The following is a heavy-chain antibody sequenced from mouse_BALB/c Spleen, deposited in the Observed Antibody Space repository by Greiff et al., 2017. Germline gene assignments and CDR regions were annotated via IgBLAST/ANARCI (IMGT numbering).Heavy chain of an antibody. D-gene: IGHD2-10*01. V-gene: IGHV1-80*01. Sequence: VQLKESGAELVRPGSSVKISCKASGYAFSSYWMNWVKQRPGQGLEWIGQIYPGDGDTNYNGKFKGKATLTADKSSSTAYMQLSSLTSEDSAVYFCAAYYGNYDYAMDNWGQGTAVTVSS. CDR2: IYPGDGDT. J-gene: IGHJ4*01. CDR3: AAYYGNYDYAMDN. CDR1: GYAFSSYW.